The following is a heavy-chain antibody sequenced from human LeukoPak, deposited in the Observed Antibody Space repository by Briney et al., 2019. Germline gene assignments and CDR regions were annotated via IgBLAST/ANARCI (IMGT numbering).Heavy chain of an antibody. D-gene: IGHD1-26*01. CDR3: ARDGSGSYYYYYGMDV. CDR1: GGSISCYY. J-gene: IGHJ6*02. V-gene: IGHV4-4*07. CDR2: IYTSGST. Sequence: SETLSLTCTVSGGSISCYYWSWIRQPAGKGLEWIGRIYTSGSTNYNPSLKSRVTMSVDTSKNQFSLKLSSVTAADTAVYYCARDGSGSYYYYYGMDVWGQGTTVTVSS.